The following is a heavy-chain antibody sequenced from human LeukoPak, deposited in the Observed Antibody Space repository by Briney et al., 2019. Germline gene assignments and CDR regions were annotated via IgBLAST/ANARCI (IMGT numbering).Heavy chain of an antibody. Sequence: ASVKVSCKASGYTFTSYGISWVRQAPGQGLEWMGWISAYNGNTNYAQKLQGRVTMTTDTSTSTAYMELRSLRSDDTAVCYCAVYSGSYSPGPYYFDCWGQGTLVTVSS. J-gene: IGHJ4*02. CDR3: AVYSGSYSPGPYYFDC. V-gene: IGHV1-18*01. CDR1: GYTFTSYG. D-gene: IGHD1-26*01. CDR2: ISAYNGNT.